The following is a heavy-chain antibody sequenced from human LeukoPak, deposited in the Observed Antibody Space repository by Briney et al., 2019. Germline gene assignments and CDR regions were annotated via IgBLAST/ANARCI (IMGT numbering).Heavy chain of an antibody. D-gene: IGHD2/OR15-2a*01. CDR2: ISGSGSDI. CDR3: ARSNHADDF. J-gene: IGHJ4*02. CDR1: GFSFSSYA. V-gene: IGHV3-23*01. Sequence: GGSLRLSCAASGFSFSSYAMNWVRQAPGKGLDWVSAISGSGSDIYYADSVRGRFTISRDNSKNTLYLQMDSLRAEDTGVYYCARSNHADDFWGQGTLVTVSS.